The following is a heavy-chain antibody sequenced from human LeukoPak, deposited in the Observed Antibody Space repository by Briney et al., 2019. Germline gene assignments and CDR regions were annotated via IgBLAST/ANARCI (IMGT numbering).Heavy chain of an antibody. Sequence: PSQTLSLTCAVSGGSISSGGYSWSWIRQPPGKGLEWIGYIYHSGSTYYNPSLKSRVTISVDRSKNQFSLKLSSVTAADTAVYYCARVRNYYDSSGTPIDPWGQGTLVTVSS. J-gene: IGHJ5*02. CDR3: ARVRNYYDSSGTPIDP. CDR2: IYHSGST. CDR1: GGSISSGGYS. D-gene: IGHD3-22*01. V-gene: IGHV4-30-2*01.